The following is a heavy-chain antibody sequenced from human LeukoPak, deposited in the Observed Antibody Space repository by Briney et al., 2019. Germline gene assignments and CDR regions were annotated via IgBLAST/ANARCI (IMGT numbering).Heavy chain of an antibody. D-gene: IGHD3-16*01. Sequence: GGSLRLSCAASGFTVSSNYMNWARQAPGKGLEWVASINHNGNVNYYVDSVKGRFTISRDNAKNSLYLQMSNLRAEDTAVYFCARGGGLDVWGQGATVTVSS. V-gene: IGHV3-7*03. CDR2: INHNGNVN. J-gene: IGHJ6*02. CDR3: ARGGGLDV. CDR1: GFTVSSNY.